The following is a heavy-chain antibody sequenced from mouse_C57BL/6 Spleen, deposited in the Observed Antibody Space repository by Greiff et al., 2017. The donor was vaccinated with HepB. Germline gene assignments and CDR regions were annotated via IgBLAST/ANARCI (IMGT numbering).Heavy chain of an antibody. CDR2: ISSGGSYT. V-gene: IGHV5-6*01. J-gene: IGHJ4*01. CDR3: ARQYSNGAMDY. Sequence: EVHLVESGGDLVKPGGSLKLSCAASGFTFSSYGMSWVRQTPDKRLEWVATISSGGSYTYYPDSVKGRFTISRDNAKNTLYLQMSSLKSEDTAMYYCARQYSNGAMDYWGQGTSVTVSS. D-gene: IGHD2-5*01. CDR1: GFTFSSYG.